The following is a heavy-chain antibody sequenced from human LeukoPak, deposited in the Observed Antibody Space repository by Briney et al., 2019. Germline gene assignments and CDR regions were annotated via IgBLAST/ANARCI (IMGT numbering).Heavy chain of an antibody. J-gene: IGHJ4*02. CDR2: INHSGST. CDR3: ARGQAVLWFGELEIDY. Sequence: SETLSPTCAVYGGSFSGYYWSWVRQPPGKGPEWIGEINHSGSTNYNPSLKSRVTISVDTSKNQFSLKLSSVTAADTAVYYCARGQAVLWFGELEIDYWGQGTLVTVSS. V-gene: IGHV4-34*01. CDR1: GGSFSGYY. D-gene: IGHD3-10*01.